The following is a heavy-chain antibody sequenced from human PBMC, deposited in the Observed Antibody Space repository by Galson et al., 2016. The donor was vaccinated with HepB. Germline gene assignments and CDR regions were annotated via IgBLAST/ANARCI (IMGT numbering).Heavy chain of an antibody. Sequence: SLRLSCAVSGFTFSKYWMSWVRQAPGKGLEWVAAISYHGSDKYYADSVKGRVTISRDNSNNTLYLQMTSLSPEDTAVYYCARDKSFYYYGMDVWGQGTLVTVSS. CDR2: ISYHGSDK. CDR3: ARDKSFYYYGMDV. V-gene: IGHV3-30-3*01. CDR1: GFTFSKYW. J-gene: IGHJ6*02.